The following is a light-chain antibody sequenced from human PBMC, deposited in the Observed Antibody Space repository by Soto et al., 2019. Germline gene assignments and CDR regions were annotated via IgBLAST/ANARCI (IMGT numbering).Light chain of an antibody. CDR2: GAS. V-gene: IGKV3-15*01. Sequence: IVMTQSPATLSVARGERATLSCRASQSISKNLAWYQQRPGQAPRLLIFGASTRATGFPARFSGSGSGTEFTLTISSLQSEDFAVYYCQQYKDWPHTFGQGTKVDIK. J-gene: IGKJ1*01. CDR3: QQYKDWPHT. CDR1: QSISKN.